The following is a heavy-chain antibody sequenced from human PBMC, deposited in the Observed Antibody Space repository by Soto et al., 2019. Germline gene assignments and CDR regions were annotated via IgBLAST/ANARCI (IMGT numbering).Heavy chain of an antibody. D-gene: IGHD3-9*01. CDR2: IRSKANSYAT. Sequence: GGSLRLSCAASGFTFSGSAMHWVRQASGKGLEWVGRIRSKANSYATAYAASGKGRFTISRDDSKNTAYLKMNSLKTEDTAVYYCTRVPLLRYFDWSIHMDVWGKGTTVTVSS. CDR3: TRVPLLRYFDWSIHMDV. CDR1: GFTFSGSA. J-gene: IGHJ6*03. V-gene: IGHV3-73*01.